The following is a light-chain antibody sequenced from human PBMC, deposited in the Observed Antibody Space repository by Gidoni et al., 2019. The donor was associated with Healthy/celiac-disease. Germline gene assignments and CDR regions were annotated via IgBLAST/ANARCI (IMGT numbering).Light chain of an antibody. CDR1: QSVSSF. Sequence: DIVFPPSPATLSLSPGERAILSCSASQSVSSFLAWYQQKPAQAPRLLIYDASDRTTGIPARFRGSGSGTDFTLTISSREPEDFAVYYCQQRSSWPPMYTFGQGTKLEIK. V-gene: IGKV3-11*01. J-gene: IGKJ2*01. CDR2: DAS. CDR3: QQRSSWPPMYT.